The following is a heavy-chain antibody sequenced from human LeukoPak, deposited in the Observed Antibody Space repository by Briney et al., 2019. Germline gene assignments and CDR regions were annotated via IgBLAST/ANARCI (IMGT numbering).Heavy chain of an antibody. CDR2: IKPDGSEK. J-gene: IGHJ3*01. V-gene: IGHV3-7*04. CDR1: GFTFSNYW. CDR3: ARGDFWSGDYTHAFDV. Sequence: PGGSLRLSCAASGFTFSNYWMSWVRQAPGKGLEWVTNIKPDGSEKYYVDSVKGRFSVSRDNVRNALYLQMNSLRVGDTALYYCARGDFWSGDYTHAFDVWGQGTMVTVSS. D-gene: IGHD3-3*01.